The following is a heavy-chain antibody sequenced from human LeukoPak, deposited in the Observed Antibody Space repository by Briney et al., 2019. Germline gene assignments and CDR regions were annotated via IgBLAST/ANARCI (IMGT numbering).Heavy chain of an antibody. J-gene: IGHJ3*02. CDR3: ARDTIYCSGGSCYADAFDI. Sequence: SVKVSCKASGGTFSSYAISWVRQAPGQGLEWMGGIIPIFGTANYAQKFQGRVTITTDESTSTAYMELSSLRSEDTAVYYCARDTIYCSGGSCYADAFDIWGQGTMVTVSS. CDR2: IIPIFGTA. D-gene: IGHD2-15*01. V-gene: IGHV1-69*05. CDR1: GGTFSSYA.